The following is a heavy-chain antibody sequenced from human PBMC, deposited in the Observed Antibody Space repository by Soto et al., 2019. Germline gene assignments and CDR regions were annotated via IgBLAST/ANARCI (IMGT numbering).Heavy chain of an antibody. D-gene: IGHD6-13*01. CDR1: GYTFTGYY. CDR2: INPNSGGT. V-gene: IGHV1-2*02. J-gene: IGHJ5*02. Sequence: QVQLVQSGAEVKKPGASVKVSCKASGYTFTGYYMHWVRQAPGQGLEWMGWINPNSGGTNYAKKFQGTVTMTRDTSISTAYMELSRLRSDDTAVYYCARDFIADMASNWFDPWGQGTLVTVSS. CDR3: ARDFIADMASNWFDP.